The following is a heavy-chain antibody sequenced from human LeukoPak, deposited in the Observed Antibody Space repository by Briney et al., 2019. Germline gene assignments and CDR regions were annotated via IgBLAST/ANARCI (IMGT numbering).Heavy chain of an antibody. CDR1: GDSISSSRFY. Sequence: SETLSLTCTVSGDSISSSRFYWAWIRQPPGKGLEWIGSILYTGRTFYNPSLKSRVTISVDTSKNQFSLRLDSVTASDTAVYYCARQDVGATIDYWGQGTLVTVSS. V-gene: IGHV4-39*01. J-gene: IGHJ4*02. CDR3: ARQDVGATIDY. D-gene: IGHD1-26*01. CDR2: ILYTGRT.